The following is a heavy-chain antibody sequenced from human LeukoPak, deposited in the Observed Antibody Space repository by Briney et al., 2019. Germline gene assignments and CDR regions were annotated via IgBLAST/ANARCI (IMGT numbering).Heavy chain of an antibody. V-gene: IGHV3-23*01. D-gene: IGHD2/OR15-2a*01. CDR3: TKRGPVYASGWHLDAFDI. CDR1: GFTFYSYA. J-gene: IGHJ3*02. Sequence: GGSLRLSCVASGFTFYSYAMSWFRQAPGKGLEWVAAISDSGGRTDYADSVKGRFTISRDNSQSTLFLQMSSLRADDTAVYFCTKRGPVYASGWHLDAFDIWGHGTLVPVSS. CDR2: ISDSGGRT.